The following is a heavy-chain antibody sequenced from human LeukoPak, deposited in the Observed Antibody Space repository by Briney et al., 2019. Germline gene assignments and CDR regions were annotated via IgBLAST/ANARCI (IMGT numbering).Heavy chain of an antibody. CDR1: GFTFNTYT. CDR2: IYSGGST. CDR3: ARVYAGARTFDY. J-gene: IGHJ4*02. V-gene: IGHV3-53*01. D-gene: IGHD2/OR15-2a*01. Sequence: PGGSLRLSCAASGFTFNTYTMNWVRQAPGKGLEWVSVIYSGGSTYYADSVKGRFTISRDNSKNTLYLQMNSLRAEDTAVYYCARVYAGARTFDYWGQGTLVTVSS.